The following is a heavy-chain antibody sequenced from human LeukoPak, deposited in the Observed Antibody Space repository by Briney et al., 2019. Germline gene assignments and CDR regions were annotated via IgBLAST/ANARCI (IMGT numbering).Heavy chain of an antibody. V-gene: IGHV1-69*04. CDR3: ARQSSGWRTTDY. CDR1: GGTFSSYA. J-gene: IGHJ4*02. CDR2: IIPILGIA. D-gene: IGHD6-19*01. Sequence: ASVKVSCKASGGTFSSYAISWVRQAPGQGLEWMGRIIPILGIANYAQKFQGRVTITADKSTSTAYMELSSLRSEDTAVYYCARQSSGWRTTDYWGQGTLVTVSS.